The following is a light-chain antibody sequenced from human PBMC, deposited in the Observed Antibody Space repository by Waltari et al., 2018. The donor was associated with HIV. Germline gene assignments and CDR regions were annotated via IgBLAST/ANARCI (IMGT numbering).Light chain of an antibody. CDR2: EVS. CDR3: SSYTSSSTVV. Sequence: QSAPTQPASVSGSPGQSITISCTGTTSYVGGYNHVSRYQQHPGKAPKLMIYEVSNRPSGVSNRLSGSKSGNTASLTISGLQAEDEADYYCSSYTSSSTVVFGGGTKLTVL. V-gene: IGLV2-14*01. J-gene: IGLJ3*02. CDR1: TSYVGGYNH.